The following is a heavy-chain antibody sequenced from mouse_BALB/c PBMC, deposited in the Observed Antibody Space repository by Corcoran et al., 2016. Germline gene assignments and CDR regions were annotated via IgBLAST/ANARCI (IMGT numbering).Heavy chain of an antibody. D-gene: IGHD4-1*01. CDR3: ARIYWDVFAY. CDR2: IWWNDDK. V-gene: IGHV8-8*01. Sequence: QVTLKESGPGILQPSQTLSLTCSFSGFSLTTSGMSVGWIRQPSGKGLEWLAHIWWNDDKRYDPALKSRLTISKDTSNNQVFLKIASVVTADTATYYCARIYWDVFAYWGQGTLVTVSA. J-gene: IGHJ3*01. CDR1: GFSLTTSGMS.